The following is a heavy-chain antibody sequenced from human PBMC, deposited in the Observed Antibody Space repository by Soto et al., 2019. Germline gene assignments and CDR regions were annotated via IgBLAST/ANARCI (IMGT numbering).Heavy chain of an antibody. CDR2: ISYDGSNK. J-gene: IGHJ4*02. V-gene: IGHV3-30-3*01. CDR3: ARVPYCGGDCYSDSGFDY. Sequence: GGSLRLSCAASGFTFSSYAMHWVRQAPGKGLEWVAVISYDGSNKYYADSVKGRFTISRDSSKNTLYLQMNSLRAEDTAVYYCARVPYCGGDCYSDSGFDYWGQGTLVTVSS. D-gene: IGHD2-21*02. CDR1: GFTFSSYA.